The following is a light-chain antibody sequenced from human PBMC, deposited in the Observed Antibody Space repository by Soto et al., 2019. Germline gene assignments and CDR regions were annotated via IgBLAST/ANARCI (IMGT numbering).Light chain of an antibody. V-gene: IGLV2-11*01. CDR2: DVS. J-gene: IGLJ3*02. CDR3: CSYAGGYTV. CDR1: SSDVGGYNY. Sequence: QSVLTQPRSVSGSPGQSVTISCTGTSSDVGGYNYVSWYQQHPGKAPKLMIYDVSKRPSGVPDRFSGSKSGNTASLTISGLQAEDEADYYSCSYAGGYTVFGGGTKETVL.